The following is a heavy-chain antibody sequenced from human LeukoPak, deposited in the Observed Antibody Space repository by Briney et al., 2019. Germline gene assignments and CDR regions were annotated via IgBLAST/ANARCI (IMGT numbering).Heavy chain of an antibody. Sequence: GGSLRLSCAASGFTFSSYEMNWVRQAPGKGLEWVSYISRSGRTIYYADSVKGRFTISRDNAKNSLYLQMNSLRAEDTAVYYCARNDGFDYWGQGTLVTASS. CDR1: GFTFSSYE. CDR3: ARNDGFDY. CDR2: ISRSGRTI. D-gene: IGHD1-1*01. J-gene: IGHJ4*02. V-gene: IGHV3-48*03.